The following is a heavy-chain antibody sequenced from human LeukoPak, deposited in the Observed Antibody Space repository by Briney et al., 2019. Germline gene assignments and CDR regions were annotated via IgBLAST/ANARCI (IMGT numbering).Heavy chain of an antibody. CDR2: IGTSGTPK. CDR1: GFTFSDYY. D-gene: IGHD1-26*01. CDR3: ARSLVVGATYPYH. J-gene: IGHJ5*02. Sequence: GGSLRLSCAASGFTFSDYYMTWIRQSPGKGLQWLSYIGTSGTPKYYVDSVEGRFTISRDNAKRSLYLQMNFLRAEDTAVYYCARSLVVGATYPYHWGQGTLVTVSS. V-gene: IGHV3-11*04.